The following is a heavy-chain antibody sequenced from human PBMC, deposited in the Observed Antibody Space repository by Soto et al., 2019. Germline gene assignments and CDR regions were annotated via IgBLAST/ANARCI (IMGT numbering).Heavy chain of an antibody. V-gene: IGHV3-21*01. D-gene: IGHD2-8*01. J-gene: IGHJ6*02. Sequence: VQLVESGGSQVKPGGSLRLCCAASGFTFSSYSMNWVRQAPGKGLEWVSYISATSNSIYYADSVKGRFTTSRDNAKNSLCLQINSLRAEDTAVYYCARTRLMVYEDYYYGMDVWGQGTTVTVSS. CDR3: ARTRLMVYEDYYYGMDV. CDR1: GFTFSSYS. CDR2: ISATSNSI.